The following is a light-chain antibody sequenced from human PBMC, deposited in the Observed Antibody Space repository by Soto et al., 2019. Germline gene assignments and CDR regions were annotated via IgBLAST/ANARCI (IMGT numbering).Light chain of an antibody. CDR1: SSDVGNSNG. J-gene: IGLJ1*01. Sequence: QSVLTQPPSVSGSPGQSVAISCTGTSSDVGNSNGVSWYHQPPGTAPKLMIYDVNNRPSGVPDRFSGSKSGNTASLTISGLQAEDEGEYYCSSYTSSSTYVFGTGTKVTVL. CDR2: DVN. CDR3: SSYTSSSTYV. V-gene: IGLV2-18*02.